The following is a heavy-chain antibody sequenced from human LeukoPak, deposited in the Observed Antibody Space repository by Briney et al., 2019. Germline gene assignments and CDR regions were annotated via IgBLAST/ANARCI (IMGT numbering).Heavy chain of an antibody. CDR1: GGSISSSSCH. D-gene: IGHD3-22*01. Sequence: SETLSLTCTVSGGSISSSSCHWGWIRQPPGKGLEWSGSIYYSRSTYYNPSLKSRVTISKDTSKNQISLKLSSVTAADTAVYYCARVGYYDSSGYYGFFDNWGQGTLVTVSS. CDR2: IYYSRST. CDR3: ARVGYYDSSGYYGFFDN. J-gene: IGHJ4*02. V-gene: IGHV4-39*07.